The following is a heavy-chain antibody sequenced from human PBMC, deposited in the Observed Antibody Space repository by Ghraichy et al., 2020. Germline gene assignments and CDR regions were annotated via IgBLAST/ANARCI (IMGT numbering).Heavy chain of an antibody. CDR1: GSGFSGFS. D-gene: IGHD5-24*01. V-gene: IGHV3-48*04. J-gene: IGHJ4*02. CDR2: ISSSSRTI. CDR3: ARDRMAAYCYFNN. Sequence: GALRLSCAASGSGFSGFSMAWVRQVPGKGLEWISYISSSSRTIYYADSVEGRFTIFRDNGKNVLYLQMNSLTPGATAVYYCARDRMAAYCYFNNWGQGTLVTVSS.